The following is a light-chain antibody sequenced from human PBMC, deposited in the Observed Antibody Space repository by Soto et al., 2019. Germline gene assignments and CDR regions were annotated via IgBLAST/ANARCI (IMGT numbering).Light chain of an antibody. CDR1: SSDVGGYNY. CDR3: NSYAGSNNGV. J-gene: IGLJ3*02. CDR2: EVS. V-gene: IGLV2-8*01. Sequence: QSALTQPPSPSGSPGQSVTISCTGTSSDVGGYNYVSWYQQHPGKAPKLMIYEVSKRPSGVPDRFSGSKSGNTASLTVSGLQAEDEADYYCNSYAGSNNGVFGGGTKLTVL.